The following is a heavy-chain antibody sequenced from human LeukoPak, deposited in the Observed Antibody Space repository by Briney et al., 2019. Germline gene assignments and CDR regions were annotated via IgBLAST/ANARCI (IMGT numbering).Heavy chain of an antibody. D-gene: IGHD6-13*01. V-gene: IGHV3-48*01. Sequence: PGGSLRLSCAASGFTFSSYWMTWVRQAPGKGLEWVSYISSSSSTVYYADSVKGRFTISRDNVKNSLYLQMNSLRAEDTAVYYCARDPIAAAGILADHTAGYWGQGTLVTVSS. CDR1: GFTFSSYW. J-gene: IGHJ4*02. CDR3: ARDPIAAAGILADHTAGY. CDR2: ISSSSSTV.